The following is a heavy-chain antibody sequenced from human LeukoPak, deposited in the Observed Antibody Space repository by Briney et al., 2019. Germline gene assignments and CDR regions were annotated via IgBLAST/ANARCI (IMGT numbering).Heavy chain of an antibody. CDR2: ISSTRIYI. CDR3: ARDLGSLSGWAFDY. Sequence: KTGGSLRLSCASSGFTFSSYSMNWVRQAPGKGLEWVSSISSTRIYIYYADSVKGRFTISRDNAKSSLYLQMNSLRAEDTAVYYCARDLGSLSGWAFDYWGQGTLVTVSS. CDR1: GFTFSSYS. J-gene: IGHJ4*02. D-gene: IGHD7-27*01. V-gene: IGHV3-21*01.